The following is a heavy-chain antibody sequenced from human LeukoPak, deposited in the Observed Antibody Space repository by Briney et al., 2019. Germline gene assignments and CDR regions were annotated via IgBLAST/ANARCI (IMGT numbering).Heavy chain of an antibody. V-gene: IGHV4-39*01. CDR2: IYYSGST. CDR1: GGSISSSSYY. Sequence: PSETLSLTCTVSGGSISSSSYYWGWVRQPPGRGLEWIGSIYYSGSTYYNPSLKSRVTISVDTSKNQFSLKLSSVTAADTAVYYCARQLDSSGYYYYYFAYWGQGTLVTVSS. J-gene: IGHJ4*02. D-gene: IGHD3-22*01. CDR3: ARQLDSSGYYYYYFAY.